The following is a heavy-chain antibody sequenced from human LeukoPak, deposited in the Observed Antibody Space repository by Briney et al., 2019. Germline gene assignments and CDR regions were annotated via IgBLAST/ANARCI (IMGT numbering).Heavy chain of an antibody. CDR1: GGTICSYD. Sequence: SETLSLTCTVSGGTICSYDWSWIRQPAGKGLEWIGRIYTSGSTNYNPSLKSRVTMSVDTSKSQFSLKLSSVTAADTAVYYCARESTDFWSATGNWLDPWGQGTLVTVSS. CDR2: IYTSGST. CDR3: ARESTDFWSATGNWLDP. J-gene: IGHJ5*02. V-gene: IGHV4-4*07. D-gene: IGHD3-3*01.